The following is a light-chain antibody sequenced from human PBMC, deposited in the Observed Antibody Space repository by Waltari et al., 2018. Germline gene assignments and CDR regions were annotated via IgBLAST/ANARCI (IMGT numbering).Light chain of an antibody. V-gene: IGKV3-20*01. CDR2: GAS. CDR3: QQYGRSWNT. CDR1: RSVSSSD. Sequence: EIVLTQSPGTLSLSPGEKATLSGRASRSVSSSDLAWYQQKPGQAPRLLIHGASSRATGIPDRFSGSGSGTDFTLTISRLEPEDFAVYYCQQYGRSWNTFGQGTKLEIK. J-gene: IGKJ2*01.